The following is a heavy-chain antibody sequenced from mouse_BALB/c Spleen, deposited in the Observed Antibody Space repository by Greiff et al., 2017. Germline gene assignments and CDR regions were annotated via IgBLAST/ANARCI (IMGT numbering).Heavy chain of an antibody. J-gene: IGHJ4*01. CDR1: GFTFSSYG. V-gene: IGHV5-6*02. D-gene: IGHD1-1*01. Sequence: DVMLVESGGDLVKPGGSLKLSCAASGFTFSSYGMSWVRQTPDKRLEWVATISSGGSYTYYPDSVKGRFTISRDNAKNTLYLQMSSLKSEDTAMYYCARQDYYGSSEDYAMDYWGQGTSVTVSS. CDR2: ISSGGSYT. CDR3: ARQDYYGSSEDYAMDY.